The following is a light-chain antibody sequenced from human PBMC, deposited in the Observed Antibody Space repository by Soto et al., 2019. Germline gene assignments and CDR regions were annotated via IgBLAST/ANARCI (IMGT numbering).Light chain of an antibody. CDR1: SSDVANNEY. J-gene: IGLJ3*02. V-gene: IGLV2-14*03. CDR2: EVR. CDR3: SSYTINSGWV. Sequence: QSALTQPASVSGSPGQSITISCTGASSDVANNEYVSWYQQHPGNAPKLMIHEVRNRPSGVSDRFSGSKSGNTASLTISGLQAEDYADYYCSSYTINSGWVFGGGTKVTVL.